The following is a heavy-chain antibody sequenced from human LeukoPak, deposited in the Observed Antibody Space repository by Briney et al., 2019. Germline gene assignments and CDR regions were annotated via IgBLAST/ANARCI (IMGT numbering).Heavy chain of an antibody. CDR2: ISSSSSYI. D-gene: IGHD3-9*01. Sequence: PGGSLRLSCAASGFTLSSYSMNWVRQAPGKGLEWVSSISSSSSYIYYADSVKGRFTISRDNAKNSLYLQMNSLRAEDTAVYYCAGGRGLRYFDWSYYFDYWGQGTLVTVSS. CDR1: GFTLSSYS. V-gene: IGHV3-21*01. J-gene: IGHJ4*02. CDR3: AGGRGLRYFDWSYYFDY.